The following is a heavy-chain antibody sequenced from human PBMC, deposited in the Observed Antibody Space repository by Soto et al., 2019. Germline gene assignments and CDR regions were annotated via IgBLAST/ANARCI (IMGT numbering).Heavy chain of an antibody. V-gene: IGHV3-48*01. J-gene: IGHJ1*01. CDR1: GFTLNDYS. CDR2: ISPSSSNM. D-gene: IGHD2-2*01. Sequence: EVQLVESGGNLVQPGGSLRLSCAASGFTLNDYSMNWVRRAPGKGLEWLSYISPSSSNMYYADSVKGRFTISRDNAKNSVYLQMNSLRVEDTAVYYCVRAACPSCYGFQYWGQGTVVTVSS. CDR3: VRAACPSCYGFQY.